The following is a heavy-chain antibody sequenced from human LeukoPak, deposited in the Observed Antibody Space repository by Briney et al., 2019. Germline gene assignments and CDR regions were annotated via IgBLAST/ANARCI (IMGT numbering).Heavy chain of an antibody. V-gene: IGHV1-69*13. J-gene: IGHJ3*02. CDR1: GGTFSSYA. D-gene: IGHD1-26*01. CDR2: IIPIFGTA. Sequence: SVKVSCKASGGTFSSYAISRVRQAPGQGLEWMGGIIPIFGTANYAQKFQGRVTITADESTSTAYMELSSLRSEDTAVYYCAVRWELLHAFDIWGQGTMVTVSS. CDR3: AVRWELLHAFDI.